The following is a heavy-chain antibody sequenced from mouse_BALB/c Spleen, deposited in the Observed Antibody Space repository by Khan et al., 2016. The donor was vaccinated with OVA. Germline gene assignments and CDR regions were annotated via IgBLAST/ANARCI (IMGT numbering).Heavy chain of an antibody. CDR1: GYSITSGYY. Sequence: EVQLQESGPGLVKPSQSLSLTCSVTGYSITSGYYWNWIRQFPGNRLEWMGYISYDGSNNYNPSLKNRISITRDTSKKQFFLKLNSVTTEDTATCYCASKSYGKGAYWGQGTLVTVSA. CDR3: ASKSYGKGAY. V-gene: IGHV3-6*02. CDR2: ISYDGSN. D-gene: IGHD2-1*01. J-gene: IGHJ3*01.